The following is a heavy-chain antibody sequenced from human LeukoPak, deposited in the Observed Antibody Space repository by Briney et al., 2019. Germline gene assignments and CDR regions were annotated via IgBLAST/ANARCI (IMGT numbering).Heavy chain of an antibody. CDR2: ITGSSSII. V-gene: IGHV3-48*02. CDR1: GFTFSTYS. J-gene: IGHJ4*02. CDR3: ARDLQIPAHGFSVDY. Sequence: PGGSLRLSCAASGFTFSTYSMNWVRQAPGKGLEWVSYITGSSSIIYYADSVKGRFTISRDNAKNSLYLQLNSLRDEDTAVYYCARDLQIPAHGFSVDYWGQGTLVTASS. D-gene: IGHD2-2*01.